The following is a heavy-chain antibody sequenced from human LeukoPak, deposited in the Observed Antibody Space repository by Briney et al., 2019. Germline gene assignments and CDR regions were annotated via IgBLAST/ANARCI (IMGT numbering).Heavy chain of an antibody. CDR2: IYPGDSDT. V-gene: IGHV5-51*01. CDR3: ASHDSSGYYGMDV. D-gene: IGHD3-22*01. Sequence: GESLKISCKGSGYSITSYWIGWVRQMPGKGLEWMGIIYPGDSDTRYSPSFQGQVTISADKSISTAYLQWSSLKASDTAMYYCASHDSSGYYGMDVWGQGTTVTVSS. J-gene: IGHJ6*02. CDR1: GYSITSYW.